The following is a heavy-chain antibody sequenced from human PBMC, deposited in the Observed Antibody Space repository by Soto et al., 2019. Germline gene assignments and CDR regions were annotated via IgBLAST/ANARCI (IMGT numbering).Heavy chain of an antibody. CDR1: GFTFSSYG. D-gene: IGHD6-19*01. Sequence: GGSLRLSCAASGFTFSSYGMHWVRQAPGKGLEWVAVISYDGRNKYYADSVKGRFTISRDNSKNTLYLQMNSLRAEDTAVYYCANDRYSGYSSGWYDFDYCGQGTLVIVSS. V-gene: IGHV3-30*18. J-gene: IGHJ4*02. CDR2: ISYDGRNK. CDR3: ANDRYSGYSSGWYDFDY.